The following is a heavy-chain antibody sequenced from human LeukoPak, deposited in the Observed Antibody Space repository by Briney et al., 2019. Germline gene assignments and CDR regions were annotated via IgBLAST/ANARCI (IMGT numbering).Heavy chain of an antibody. V-gene: IGHV3-30*03. D-gene: IGHD5-24*01. Sequence: SGGSLRLSCEASGFSFSSYGMHWVRQAPGKGLEWVAVMSSDGSVKFSAKSVKGRFTLSRDNSKNTLHLQMNSLRAEDTAVYYCARDQWLQLSSINPYYYYYMDVWGTGTTVTVSS. CDR3: ARDQWLQLSSINPYYYYYMDV. CDR1: GFSFSSYG. CDR2: MSSDGSVK. J-gene: IGHJ6*03.